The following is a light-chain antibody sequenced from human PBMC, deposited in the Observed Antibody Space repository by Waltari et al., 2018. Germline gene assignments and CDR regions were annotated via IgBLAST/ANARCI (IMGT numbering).Light chain of an antibody. CDR1: SSNIGTNT. Sequence: QSVLTQPPSASGTPGQRVTISCSGSSSNIGTNTVNWYQQVPGTAPKLLIYSNKQRASGVPDRFSGSKSGTSASLAISGLQSADEADYYCAAWDDSLNGNVFGSGTKVTVL. CDR2: SNK. J-gene: IGLJ6*01. CDR3: AAWDDSLNGNV. V-gene: IGLV1-44*01.